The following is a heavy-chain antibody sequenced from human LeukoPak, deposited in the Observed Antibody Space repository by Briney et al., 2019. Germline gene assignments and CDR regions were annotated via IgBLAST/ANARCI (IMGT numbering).Heavy chain of an antibody. Sequence: GESLKISCKGSGYSFTSYLTGWVGQMPGKGLEWMGIIYPGDSDNRYSPSFQGQVTISADKSISTAYRQWSSLKASDTAMYYCATNPLYGGNWNFDYWGQGTLVTVSS. CDR2: IYPGDSDN. CDR1: GYSFTSYL. CDR3: ATNPLYGGNWNFDY. V-gene: IGHV5-51*01. D-gene: IGHD4-23*01. J-gene: IGHJ4*02.